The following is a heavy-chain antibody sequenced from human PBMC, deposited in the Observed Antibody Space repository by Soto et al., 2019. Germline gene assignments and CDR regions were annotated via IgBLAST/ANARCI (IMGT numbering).Heavy chain of an antibody. CDR2: IKYDATTT. V-gene: IGHV3-74*01. D-gene: IGHD3-16*01. CDR1: GFTFNKYW. CDR3: ARGVLGSYYFDY. J-gene: IGHJ4*02. Sequence: EVQLVESGGGLFQPGGSLRLSCAASGFTFNKYWIHWVRQAPGQGLLWLSRIKYDATTTNYADSVKGRFSISRDNAKNTVSLQMSSLRGDDTAVYYCARGVLGSYYFDYWGQGTLVTVSS.